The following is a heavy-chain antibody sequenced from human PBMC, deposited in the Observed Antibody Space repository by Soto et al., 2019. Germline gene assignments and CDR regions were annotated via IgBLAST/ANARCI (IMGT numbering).Heavy chain of an antibody. V-gene: IGHV3-53*05. D-gene: IGHD4-17*01. CDR2: LHSNGRT. CDR1: GFPASEKY. J-gene: IGHJ4*02. CDR3: ARIDFGDSY. Sequence: PGGSLRLSCAASGFPASEKYMSWVRQAPGKGLEWVSVLHSNGRTYYADSVKGRFTISRDNSKNTVYLQMNSLRVEDAAMYYCARIDFGDSYWGQGTPVTVSS.